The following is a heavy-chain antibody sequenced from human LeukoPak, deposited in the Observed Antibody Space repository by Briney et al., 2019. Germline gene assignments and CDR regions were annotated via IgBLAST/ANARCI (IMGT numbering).Heavy chain of an antibody. J-gene: IGHJ4*02. D-gene: IGHD3-22*01. Sequence: SVKVSCKASGGTFSSYAIGWVRQAPGLEWMGGIIPIFGTANYAQKFQGRVTITTDESPSTAYMELSSLRSEDTAVYYCARDSEITMIVPPLASFDYWGQGTLVTVSS. V-gene: IGHV1-69*05. CDR3: ARDSEITMIVPPLASFDY. CDR2: IIPIFGTA. CDR1: GGTFSSYA.